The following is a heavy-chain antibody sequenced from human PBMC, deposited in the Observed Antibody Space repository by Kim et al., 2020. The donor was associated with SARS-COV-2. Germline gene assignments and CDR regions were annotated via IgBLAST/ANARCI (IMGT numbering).Heavy chain of an antibody. D-gene: IGHD1-26*01. CDR2: INEDGSIT. CDR1: GYVFSAYW. J-gene: IGHJ4*02. Sequence: GGSLRLSCAASGYVFSAYWMHWVRQVPGKGLEWVSRINEDGSITYNVDSVKGRFTISRDNAKNTLYLQMNSLRAEDTALYSCTRDIGVRYVFWGQGTLV. CDR3: TRDIGVRYVF. V-gene: IGHV3-74*01.